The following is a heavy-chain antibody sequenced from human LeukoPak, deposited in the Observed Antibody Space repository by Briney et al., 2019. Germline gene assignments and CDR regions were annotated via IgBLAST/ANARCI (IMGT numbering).Heavy chain of an antibody. V-gene: IGHV3-21*01. D-gene: IGHD2-15*01. CDR2: ISSSGSYI. CDR1: GFTFSSYS. CDR3: ARVGGYCSGGSCYFFDY. J-gene: IGHJ4*02. Sequence: GGSLRLSCAASGFTFSSYSMNWVRQAPGKGLEWVSSISSSGSYIYYADSVKGRFTISRDNAKNSLYLQMNSLRAEDTAVYYCARVGGYCSGGSCYFFDYWGQGTLVTVSS.